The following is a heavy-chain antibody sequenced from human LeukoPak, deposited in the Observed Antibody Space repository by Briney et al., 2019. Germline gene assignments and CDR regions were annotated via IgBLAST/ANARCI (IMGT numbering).Heavy chain of an antibody. Sequence: ASVKVSCKASGDTLSSYAISWVRQAPGQGLEWMGGVTSLFGTAHYAQKFQGRVTITTDKSTSTAYMELSSRRSEDTAVYYCARSTDNGSATLFDPWGQGTLVTVSS. CDR2: VTSLFGTA. D-gene: IGHD3-10*01. J-gene: IGHJ5*02. CDR1: GDTLSSYA. V-gene: IGHV1-69*05. CDR3: ARSTDNGSATLFDP.